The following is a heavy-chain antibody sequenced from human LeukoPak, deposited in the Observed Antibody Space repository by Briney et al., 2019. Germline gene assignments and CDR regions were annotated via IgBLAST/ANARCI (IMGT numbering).Heavy chain of an antibody. Sequence: ASVTLSCKASGYSFTSYGISWVRQAPGQGLEWMGWISAYNGNTNYAKKLQGRVTMPTDTSTATAYMELTSLRSDDTAVYYCARALLSTSSSPLDYWGQGTLVTVSS. J-gene: IGHJ4*02. CDR3: ARALLSTSSSPLDY. CDR2: ISAYNGNT. D-gene: IGHD2-2*01. CDR1: GYSFTSYG. V-gene: IGHV1-18*01.